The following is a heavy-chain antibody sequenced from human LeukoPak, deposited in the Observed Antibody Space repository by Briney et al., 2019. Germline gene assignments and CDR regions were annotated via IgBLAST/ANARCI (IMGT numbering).Heavy chain of an antibody. J-gene: IGHJ1*01. CDR3: ARVVYDSSGYYYEEYFQH. CDR2: IYSGGST. V-gene: IGHV3-53*01. Sequence: PGGSLRLSCAASGFTVSSNYMSWVRQAPGKGLEWVSVIYSGGSTYYADSVKGRFSISRDNSKNTLYLQMNSLRAEDTAVYYCARVVYDSSGYYYEEYFQHWGQGTLVTVSS. CDR1: GFTVSSNY. D-gene: IGHD3-22*01.